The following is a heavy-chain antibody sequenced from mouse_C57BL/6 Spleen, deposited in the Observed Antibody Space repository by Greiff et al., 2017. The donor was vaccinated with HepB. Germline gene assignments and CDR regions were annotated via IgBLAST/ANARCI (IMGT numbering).Heavy chain of an antibody. Sequence: QVQLPESGAELARPGASVKMSCKASGYTFTSYTMHWVKQRPGQGLEWIGYINPSSGYTKYNQKFKDKATLTADKSSSTAYMQLSSLTSEDSAVYYCARPGSFYFDYWGQGTTLTVSS. V-gene: IGHV1-4*01. CDR1: GYTFTSYT. CDR2: INPSSGYT. D-gene: IGHD1-1*02. J-gene: IGHJ2*01. CDR3: ARPGSFYFDY.